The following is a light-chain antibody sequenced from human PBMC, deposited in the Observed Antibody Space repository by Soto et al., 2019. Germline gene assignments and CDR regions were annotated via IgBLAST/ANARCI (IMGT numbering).Light chain of an antibody. J-gene: IGLJ1*01. CDR3: SSYISTSTLAV. CDR2: EVS. V-gene: IGLV2-14*01. CDR1: SSDIGGYKY. Sequence: QSALPQPASVSGSPGQSITISCTGTSSDIGGYKYVSWYQQRPGKAPKLLIYEVSNRPSGVSNRFSGSKSGSTASLTISGLQAEDEGDYYCSSYISTSTLAVFGPGTKLTVL.